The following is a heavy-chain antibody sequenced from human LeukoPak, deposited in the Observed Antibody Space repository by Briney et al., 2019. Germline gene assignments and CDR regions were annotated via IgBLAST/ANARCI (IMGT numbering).Heavy chain of an antibody. CDR3: AKGIGYSGYRHFDY. D-gene: IGHD5-12*01. CDR2: ISWNSGSI. V-gene: IGHV3-9*03. J-gene: IGHJ4*02. CDR1: GFTFDDYA. Sequence: PGGSLRLSCAASGFTFDDYAMHWVRQAPGKGLEWVSGISWNSGSIGYADSVKGRFTISRDNAKNSLYLQMNSLRAEDMALYYCAKGIGYSGYRHFDYWGQGTLVTVSS.